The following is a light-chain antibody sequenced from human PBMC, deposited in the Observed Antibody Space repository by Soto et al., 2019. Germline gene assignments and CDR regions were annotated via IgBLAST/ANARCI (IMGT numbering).Light chain of an antibody. Sequence: DIVMTQSPDSLAVSLGERATINCKSSQSVLYSSNNKNYLAWYQQKPGQPPKLLIYWASTRESGVPDRFSGSGSGTDFTLTTSSQQAEEVAVYYCQQYYSTPLPFGGGTKVEIK. J-gene: IGKJ4*01. CDR2: WAS. V-gene: IGKV4-1*01. CDR1: QSVLYSSNNKNY. CDR3: QQYYSTPLP.